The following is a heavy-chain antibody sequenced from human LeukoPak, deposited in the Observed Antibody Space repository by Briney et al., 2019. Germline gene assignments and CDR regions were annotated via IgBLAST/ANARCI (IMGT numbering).Heavy chain of an antibody. J-gene: IGHJ6*03. CDR3: ARDPYSGSYGAHYYYYMDV. V-gene: IGHV3-21*01. D-gene: IGHD1-26*01. CDR1: GFTFSSYN. CDR2: ITSGSSYI. Sequence: GGSLRLSCAASGFTFSSYNMNWVRQAPGQGLEWVSSITSGSSYIYYADSVKGRFTISRDNAKSSLYLQMNSLRAEDTAVYYCARDPYSGSYGAHYYYYMDVWGKGTTVTISS.